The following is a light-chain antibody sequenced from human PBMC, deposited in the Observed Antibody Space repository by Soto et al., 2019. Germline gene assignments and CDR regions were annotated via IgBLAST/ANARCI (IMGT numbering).Light chain of an antibody. CDR2: DAS. CDR1: QSISSW. CDR3: QQYNSYWT. V-gene: IGKV1-5*01. Sequence: DIQMTQSPSTLSASVGDRVTITCRASQSISSWLAWYKQKPGKAPKLLIYDASGLESGVPSRFSGSGSGTEFTLTIRSLKPDDFATYYCQQYNSYWTFGPGTKVDIK. J-gene: IGKJ1*01.